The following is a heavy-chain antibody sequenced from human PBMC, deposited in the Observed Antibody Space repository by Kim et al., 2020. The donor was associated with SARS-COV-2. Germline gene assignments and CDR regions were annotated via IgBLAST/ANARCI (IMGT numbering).Heavy chain of an antibody. CDR3: AKDRGSSWHTWNYYYYG. CDR1: GFTFSSYG. D-gene: IGHD6-13*01. J-gene: IGHJ6*01. V-gene: IGHV3-30*18. Sequence: GGSLRLSCAASGFTFSSYGMHWVRQAPGKGLEWVAVISYDGSNKYYADSVKGRFTISRDNSKNTLYPQMNSLRAEDTAVYYCAKDRGSSWHTWNYYYYG. CDR2: ISYDGSNK.